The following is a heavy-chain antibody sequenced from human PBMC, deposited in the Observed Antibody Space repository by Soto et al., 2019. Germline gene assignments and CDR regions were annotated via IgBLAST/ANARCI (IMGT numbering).Heavy chain of an antibody. Sequence: PGGSLRLSCAASGFTFSSYSMNWVRQAPGKGLEWVSSISSSSSYIYYADSVKGRFTISRDNAKNSLYLQMNSLRAEDTAVYYCARDRAPYCSSTSCPYQVWGQGTTVTVS. CDR2: ISSSSSYI. J-gene: IGHJ6*02. V-gene: IGHV3-21*01. D-gene: IGHD2-2*01. CDR3: ARDRAPYCSSTSCPYQV. CDR1: GFTFSSYS.